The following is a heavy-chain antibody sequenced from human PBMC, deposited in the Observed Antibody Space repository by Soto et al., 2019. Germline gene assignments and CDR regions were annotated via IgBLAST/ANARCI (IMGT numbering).Heavy chain of an antibody. CDR1: GFTFSSYA. D-gene: IGHD6-13*01. CDR3: ARDLSRIAAARYYYYGMDV. CDR2: ISYDGSNK. J-gene: IGHJ6*02. V-gene: IGHV3-30-3*01. Sequence: VQLVESGGGVVQPGRSLRLSCAASGFTFSSYAMHWVRQAPGKGLEWVAVISYDGSNKYYADSVKGRFTISRDNSKNTLYLQMNSLRAEDTAVYYCARDLSRIAAARYYYYGMDVWGQGTTVTVSS.